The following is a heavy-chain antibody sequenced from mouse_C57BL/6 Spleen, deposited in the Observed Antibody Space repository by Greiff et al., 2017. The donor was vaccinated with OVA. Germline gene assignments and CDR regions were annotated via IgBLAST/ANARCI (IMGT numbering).Heavy chain of an antibody. J-gene: IGHJ4*01. CDR1: GYAFSSSW. Sequence: QVQLKESGPELVKPGASVKISCKASGYAFSSSWMNWVKQRPGKGLEWIGRIYPGDGDTNYNGKFKGKATLTADKSSSTAYMQLSSLTSEDSAVYFCASYYAMDYWGQGTSVTVSS. CDR2: IYPGDGDT. CDR3: ASYYAMDY. V-gene: IGHV1-82*01.